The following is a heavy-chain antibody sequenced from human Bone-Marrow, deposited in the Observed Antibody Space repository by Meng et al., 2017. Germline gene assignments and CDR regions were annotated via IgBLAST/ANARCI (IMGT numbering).Heavy chain of an antibody. V-gene: IGHV3-66*02. J-gene: IGHJ4*02. CDR3: ARDGYGDYPH. CDR1: GFIVSSNY. CDR2: IYSGGST. D-gene: IGHD4-17*01. Sequence: GESLKISCAASGFIVSSNYMSWVRQAPGKGLEWVSVIYSGGSTYYADSVKGRFTISRDNSKNTLYLQMNSLRAEDTAVYYCARDGYGDYPHWGQGTLVTVSS.